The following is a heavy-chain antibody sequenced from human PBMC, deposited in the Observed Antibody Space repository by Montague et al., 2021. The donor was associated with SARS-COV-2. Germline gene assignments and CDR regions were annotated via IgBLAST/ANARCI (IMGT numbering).Heavy chain of an antibody. V-gene: IGHV4-34*01. Sequence: SETLSLTCAVYGGSFSGYYWSWIRPPPGKGLEWIGEINHSGSSNYNPSLKSRVTISVDTSKNQFSLKLGTVTAADTAVYYCTREGYQVLWSDYYYYGMDAWGQVTTVTVAS. D-gene: IGHD2-2*01. CDR3: TREGYQVLWSDYYYYGMDA. CDR1: GGSFSGYY. CDR2: INHSGSS. J-gene: IGHJ6*02.